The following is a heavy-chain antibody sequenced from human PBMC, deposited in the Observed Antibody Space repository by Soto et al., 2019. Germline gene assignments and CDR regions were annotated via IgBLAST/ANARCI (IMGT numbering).Heavy chain of an antibody. Sequence: QVQLVQCGTEVKKPGASVMVSCKTSGYTFTSYGISWVRQAPGQGLEWMGLISPYNGDTIYARKFQGRVIVTADTATSTVYMELRSLRSDDTAVYYCVRDASSGYRGWWDPWGQGTLVTVSS. D-gene: IGHD5-18*01. J-gene: IGHJ5*02. CDR1: GYTFTSYG. V-gene: IGHV1-18*01. CDR3: VRDASSGYRGWWDP. CDR2: ISPYNGDT.